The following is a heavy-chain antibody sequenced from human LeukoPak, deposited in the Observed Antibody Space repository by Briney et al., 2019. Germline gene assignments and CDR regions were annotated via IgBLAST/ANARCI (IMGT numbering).Heavy chain of an antibody. CDR2: YHIGNT. J-gene: IGHJ6*03. D-gene: IGHD6-19*01. Sequence: SETLSLTCTVSGVSIRGDTYYWGWIRQPPGKGLEWIGSYHIGNTYYNPSLKSRVTISEDTSKNQFSLRVNSVTAADTAVYYCARLWDSTGLYFYYYMDVWGEGTTVTASS. CDR3: ARLWDSTGLYFYYYMDV. CDR1: GVSIRGDTYY. V-gene: IGHV4-39*01.